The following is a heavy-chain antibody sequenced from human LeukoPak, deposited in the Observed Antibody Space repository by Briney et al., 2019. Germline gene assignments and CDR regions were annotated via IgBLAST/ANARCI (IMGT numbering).Heavy chain of an antibody. J-gene: IGHJ6*03. D-gene: IGHD3-10*02. Sequence: PGGSLRLPCAASGFTFSSYEMNWVRQAPGKGLEWVSYISSSGSTIYYADSVKGRFTISRDNAKNSLYLQMNSLRAEDTAVYYCAELGLTMIGGVWGKGTTVTIS. CDR2: ISSSGSTI. V-gene: IGHV3-48*03. CDR3: AELGLTMIGGV. CDR1: GFTFSSYE.